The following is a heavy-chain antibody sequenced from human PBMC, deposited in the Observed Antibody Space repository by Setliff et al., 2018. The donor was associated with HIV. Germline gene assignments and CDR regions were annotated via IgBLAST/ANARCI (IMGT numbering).Heavy chain of an antibody. J-gene: IGHJ6*02. Sequence: LRLSCAASGFTFSSYSMNWVRQAPGKGLEWVSSISSSSSYIYYADSVKGRFTISRDNAKNSLYLQMNSLRAEDTAVYYCASTQAAAYYYYYYGMDVWGQGTTVTVSS. CDR2: ISSSSSYI. CDR1: GFTFSSYS. CDR3: ASTQAAAYYYYYYGMDV. V-gene: IGHV3-21*01. D-gene: IGHD6-13*01.